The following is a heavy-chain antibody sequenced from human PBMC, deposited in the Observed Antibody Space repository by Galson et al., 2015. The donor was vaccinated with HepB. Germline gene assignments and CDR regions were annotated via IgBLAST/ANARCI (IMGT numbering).Heavy chain of an antibody. CDR2: INPDGGAT. V-gene: IGHV1-2*06. Sequence: SVKVSCKASGFMFTGYYLHWVRQVPEQRLEWMGRINPDGGATDCAQRFQDRVTLTSDTSINTAYMELRSLRPDDTAVYFCARDSDMDVWGTGTTVIVSS. CDR1: GFMFTGYY. J-gene: IGHJ6*03. CDR3: ARDSDMDV.